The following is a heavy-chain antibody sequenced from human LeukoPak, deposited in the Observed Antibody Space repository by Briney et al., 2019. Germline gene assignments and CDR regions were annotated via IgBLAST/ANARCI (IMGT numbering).Heavy chain of an antibody. CDR2: ISAYNGNT. V-gene: IGHV1-18*01. J-gene: IGHJ6*02. CDR1: GYTFTSYG. Sequence: ASVKVSCKASGYTFTSYGIRWVRQAPGQGLEWMGWISAYNGNTNYAQKLQGRVTMTTDTSTSTAYMELRSLRSEDTAVYYCARDHIAAAGGGYYYYYGMDVWGQGTTVTVSS. CDR3: ARDHIAAAGGGYYYYYGMDV. D-gene: IGHD6-13*01.